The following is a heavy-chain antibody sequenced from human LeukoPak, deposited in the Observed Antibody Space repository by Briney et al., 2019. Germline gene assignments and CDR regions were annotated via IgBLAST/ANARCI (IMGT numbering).Heavy chain of an antibody. D-gene: IGHD2-15*01. J-gene: IGHJ4*02. CDR1: GGTFTSYD. V-gene: IGHV1-8*02. CDR2: MKPNRGNT. CDR3: VAVVDTSFDY. Sequence: ASVKVSCKASGGTFTSYDINWVRQATGQGLEWIGWMKPNRGNTGYAQKFQGRVTMTRDTSISTAYMELSSLRSEDTAVYYCVAVVDTSFDYWGQGTPVTVSS.